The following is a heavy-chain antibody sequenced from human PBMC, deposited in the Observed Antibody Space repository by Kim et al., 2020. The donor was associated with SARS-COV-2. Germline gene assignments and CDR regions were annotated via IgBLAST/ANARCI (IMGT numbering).Heavy chain of an antibody. D-gene: IGHD1-26*01. V-gene: IGHV3-30*02. J-gene: IGHJ3*01. Sequence: ADSGKGRFTVSRDNSKNTLFLQMNSLRAEDSAVYYCAKGLVVGATCYALDLWGQGTMGTVSA. CDR3: AKGLVVGATCYALDL.